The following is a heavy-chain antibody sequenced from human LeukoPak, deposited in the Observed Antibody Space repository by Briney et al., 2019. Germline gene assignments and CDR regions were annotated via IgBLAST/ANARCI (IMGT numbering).Heavy chain of an antibody. CDR1: GGSISGSSYY. J-gene: IGHJ4*02. CDR3: ARYSSSSLIDY. CDR2: IYYSGST. Sequence: SETLSLTCTVSGGSISGSSYYWGWIRQPPGKGLEWIGSIYYSGSTYYNPSLKSRVTISVDTSKNQFSLKLSSVTAADTAVYYCARYSSSSLIDYWGQGTLVTVSS. V-gene: IGHV4-39*01. D-gene: IGHD6-6*01.